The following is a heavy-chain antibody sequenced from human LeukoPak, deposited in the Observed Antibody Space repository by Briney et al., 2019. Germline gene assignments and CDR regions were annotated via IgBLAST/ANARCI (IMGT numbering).Heavy chain of an antibody. D-gene: IGHD3-10*01. CDR2: ISSSSSYI. J-gene: IGHJ5*02. CDR3: ARDRGTPGSYNWFDP. Sequence: GGSLRLSCAASGFTFSSYSMNWVRQAPGKGLEWVSSISSSSSYIYYADSVKGRFTISRDNAKNSLYLQMNSLRAEDTAVYYCARDRGTPGSYNWFDPWGQGTLVTVSS. V-gene: IGHV3-21*01. CDR1: GFTFSSYS.